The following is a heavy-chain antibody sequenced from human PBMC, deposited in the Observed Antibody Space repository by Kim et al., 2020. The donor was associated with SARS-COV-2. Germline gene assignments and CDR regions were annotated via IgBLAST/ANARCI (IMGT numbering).Heavy chain of an antibody. CDR2: IKNKTHAEIT. CDR3: VTDYYCSISSCYRIDY. V-gene: IGHV3-15*01. D-gene: IGHD2-2*01. CDR1: GFTFSGAW. Sequence: GGSLRLSCAGSGFTFSGAWMSWVRQAPGKGLEWVGRIKNKTHAEITDYAEVVKGRFSISRDDSENILYLQMNSLKTEDTGLYYCVTDYYCSISSCYRIDYWGQGTLVIVSS. J-gene: IGHJ4*02.